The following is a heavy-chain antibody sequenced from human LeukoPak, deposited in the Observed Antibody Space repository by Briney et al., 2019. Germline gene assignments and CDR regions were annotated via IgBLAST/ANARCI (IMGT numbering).Heavy chain of an antibody. CDR3: ARVEDSYGSGSTYTEHTYYYGMDV. CDR1: GGTFSSYA. J-gene: IGHJ6*02. CDR2: IIPIFGTA. D-gene: IGHD3-10*01. V-gene: IGHV1-69*13. Sequence: SVKVSCKASGGTFSSYAISWVRQAPGQGLEWMGGIIPIFGTANYAQKFQGRVTITADESTSTAYMELSSLRPEDTAVYYCARVEDSYGSGSTYTEHTYYYGMDVWGQGTTVTVSS.